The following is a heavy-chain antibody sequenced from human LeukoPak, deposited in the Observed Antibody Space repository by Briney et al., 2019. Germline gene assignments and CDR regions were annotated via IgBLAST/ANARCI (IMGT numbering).Heavy chain of an antibody. Sequence: GRSLRLSCAASGFTFDDYAMHWVRQAPGKGLEWVSGISWNSGSIGYADSVKGRFTISRDNAKNSLYLQMNSLRAEDTALYYCAKDQGLITMIVGDDAFDIWGQGTMVTVSS. CDR2: ISWNSGSI. J-gene: IGHJ3*02. V-gene: IGHV3-9*01. CDR3: AKDQGLITMIVGDDAFDI. CDR1: GFTFDDYA. D-gene: IGHD3-22*01.